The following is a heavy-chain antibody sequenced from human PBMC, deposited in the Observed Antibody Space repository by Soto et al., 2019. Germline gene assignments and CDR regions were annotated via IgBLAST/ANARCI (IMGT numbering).Heavy chain of an antibody. CDR2: ISGSGGST. CDR3: ARRTSGWYLDY. V-gene: IGHV3-23*01. D-gene: IGHD6-19*01. Sequence: EVQLLESGGGLVQPGGSLRLSCAASGFTFSSYAMRWVRQAPGKGLEWVSVISGSGGSTYYADSVKGRFTISRDNSKNTLYLQMNSLRSKDTAVYYCARRTSGWYLDYWGQGTLVTVSS. CDR1: GFTFSSYA. J-gene: IGHJ4*02.